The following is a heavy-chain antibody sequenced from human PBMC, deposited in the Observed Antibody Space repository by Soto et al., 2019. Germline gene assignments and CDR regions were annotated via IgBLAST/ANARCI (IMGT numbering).Heavy chain of an antibody. J-gene: IGHJ6*02. CDR2: IYSGGST. CDR3: AREGFYDSSGYYYYGMDV. D-gene: IGHD3-22*01. V-gene: IGHV3-53*01. Sequence: GGCMRLSCAASGLTVSSNYMSWVRQAPGKGLEWVSVIYSGGSTYYADSVKGRFTISRDNSKNTLYLQMNSLRAEDTAVYYCAREGFYDSSGYYYYGMDVWGQGTTVTVFS. CDR1: GLTVSSNY.